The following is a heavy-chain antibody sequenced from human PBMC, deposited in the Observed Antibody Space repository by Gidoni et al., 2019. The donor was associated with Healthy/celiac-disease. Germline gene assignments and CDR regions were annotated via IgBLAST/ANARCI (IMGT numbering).Heavy chain of an antibody. D-gene: IGHD3-22*01. Sequence: QLQLQESGPGLVKPSETLSLTCTVSGGSISSSSYYWGWIRQPPGKVLEWIGSIYYSGSTYYNPCIKSRVTISVDTSKNQFSLKLSSVTAADTAVYYCARHLRWYYYDSSGYYFDYWGQGTLVTVSS. CDR2: IYYSGST. V-gene: IGHV4-39*01. CDR3: ARHLRWYYYDSSGYYFDY. CDR1: GGSISSSSYY. J-gene: IGHJ4*02.